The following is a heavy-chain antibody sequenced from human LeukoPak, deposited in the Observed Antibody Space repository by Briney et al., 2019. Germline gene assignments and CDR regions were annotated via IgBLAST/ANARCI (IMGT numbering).Heavy chain of an antibody. CDR2: ILNNDIGGNA. J-gene: IGHJ4*02. D-gene: IGHD1-26*01. Sequence: GGSLRPSCTASGFTFSGSTMSWVRQAPGKRPEWVSGILNNDIGGNAYYADAVKGRFTISRDDSKSTLYLEMNSLRAEDTAMYYCVKEIKYVGATYLHSWGQGTLVTVSS. CDR1: GFTFSGST. CDR3: VKEIKYVGATYLHS. V-gene: IGHV3-23*01.